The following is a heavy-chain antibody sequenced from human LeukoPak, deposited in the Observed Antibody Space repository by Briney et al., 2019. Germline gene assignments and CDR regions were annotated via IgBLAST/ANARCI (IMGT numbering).Heavy chain of an antibody. V-gene: IGHV4-39*02. CDR1: GDSISTGSYY. CDR3: ARLSSWYPFDS. D-gene: IGHD6-13*01. Sequence: PSETLSLTCTVSGDSISTGSYYWGWIRQPPGKGLEWIGSIYYSGSTYYNPSLKSRVTISVDTSKNHFSLKLTSVTAADTAVYYCARLSSWYPFDSWGQGILVTVSS. CDR2: IYYSGST. J-gene: IGHJ4*02.